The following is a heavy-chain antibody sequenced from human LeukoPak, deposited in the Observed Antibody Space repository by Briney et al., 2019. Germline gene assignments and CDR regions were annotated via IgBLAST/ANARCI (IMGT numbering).Heavy chain of an antibody. CDR3: AKGMDV. J-gene: IGHJ6*02. V-gene: IGHV3-7*01. CDR2: IKQDESEI. CDR1: GFTFSNYW. Sequence: GGSLRHSCAASGFTFSNYWMSWVRQAPGKGLEWVANIKQDESEIYYVDSVKGRFTISRDNAKNSLYLQMNSLRAEDTAVYYCAKGMDVRGQGTTVTVSS.